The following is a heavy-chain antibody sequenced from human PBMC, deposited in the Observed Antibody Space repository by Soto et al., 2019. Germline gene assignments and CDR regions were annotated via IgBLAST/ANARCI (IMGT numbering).Heavy chain of an antibody. Sequence: QVQLVQSGAEVKKPGASVKVSCKASGYTFTSYGINWVRQAPGQGLEWRGWISAYNGNTDYAQKFQGRLTMTTDPSTRTAYMELRSLRSDPTAVYYCARYYPYSGISYPDYWGQGTLVTVSS. CDR1: GYTFTSYG. V-gene: IGHV1-18*04. CDR3: ARYYPYSGISYPDY. D-gene: IGHD1-26*01. CDR2: ISAYNGNT. J-gene: IGHJ4*02.